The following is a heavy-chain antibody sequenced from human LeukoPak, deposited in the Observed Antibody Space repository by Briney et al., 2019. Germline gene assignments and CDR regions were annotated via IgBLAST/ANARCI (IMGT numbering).Heavy chain of an antibody. CDR1: GYTFTNYG. V-gene: IGHV1-18*01. CDR2: ISTYNGHT. D-gene: IGHD4-23*01. CDR3: ARDHAAGWELPLNWFDP. Sequence: ASVKVSCKASGYTFTNYGINWVRQAPGQGLEWMGWISTYNGHTNYAQKLQGRVTMTTDTSTSTAYMELRSLRSDDTAVYYCARDHAAGWELPLNWFDPWGQGTLVTVSS. J-gene: IGHJ5*02.